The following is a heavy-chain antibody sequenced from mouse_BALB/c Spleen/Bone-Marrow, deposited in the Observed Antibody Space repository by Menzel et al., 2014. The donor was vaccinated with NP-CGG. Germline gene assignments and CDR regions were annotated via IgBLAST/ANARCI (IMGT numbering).Heavy chain of an antibody. V-gene: IGHV1S22*01. Sequence: LQQSGSELVRPGASVKLSCKASGYTFTSYWMHWVKQRPGQGLEWIGNIYPGSGSTNYDEKFKSKATLTVDTSSSTAYMQLSSRPSEDSAVYYCTRLRLPYWGQGTLVTVSA. CDR3: TRLRLPY. D-gene: IGHD2-12*01. CDR1: GYTFTSYW. J-gene: IGHJ3*01. CDR2: IYPGSGST.